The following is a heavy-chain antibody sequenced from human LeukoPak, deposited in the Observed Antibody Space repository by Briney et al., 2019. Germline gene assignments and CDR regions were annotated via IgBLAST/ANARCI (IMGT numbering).Heavy chain of an antibody. V-gene: IGHV4-59*01. D-gene: IGHD6-13*01. CDR3: ARGDSSSWYHLVY. CDR2: IFYTGST. J-gene: IGHJ4*02. CDR1: GGSISDYY. Sequence: SETLSLTCTVSGGSISDYYWSWIRQPPGKGLEWIGLIFYTGSTTYNSSLKSRVTISVDMSKNQFSLKLSSVTPADTAVYYCARGDSSSWYHLVYWGQGTLVTVSS.